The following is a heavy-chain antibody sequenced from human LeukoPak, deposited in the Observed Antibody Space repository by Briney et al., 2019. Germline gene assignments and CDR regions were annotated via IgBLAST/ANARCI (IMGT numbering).Heavy chain of an antibody. D-gene: IGHD6-19*01. CDR1: GGSISSYY. J-gene: IGHJ5*02. Sequence: TSETLSLTCTVSGGSISSYYWSWIRQPPGKGLEWIGYIYYSGSTNYNPSLKSRVTISVDASKNQFSLKLSSVTAADTAVYYCARAPRGWNWFDPWGQGTLVTVSS. CDR2: IYYSGST. CDR3: ARAPRGWNWFDP. V-gene: IGHV4-59*01.